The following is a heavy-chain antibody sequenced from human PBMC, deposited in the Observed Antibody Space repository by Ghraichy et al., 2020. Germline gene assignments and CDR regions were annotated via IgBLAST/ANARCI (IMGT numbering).Heavy chain of an antibody. CDR3: ARENYELLSHYYGMDV. J-gene: IGHJ6*02. CDR2: ISSSASIT. Sequence: GGSLRLSCAASGFTFSDYYMSWIRQAPGGGLEWVAYISSSASITYFADSVKGRFSISRDNAKNSLFLQMNSLSAEDTAVYYCARENYELLSHYYGMDVWGQGTTVIVSS. V-gene: IGHV3-11*01. D-gene: IGHD2-2*01. CDR1: GFTFSDYY.